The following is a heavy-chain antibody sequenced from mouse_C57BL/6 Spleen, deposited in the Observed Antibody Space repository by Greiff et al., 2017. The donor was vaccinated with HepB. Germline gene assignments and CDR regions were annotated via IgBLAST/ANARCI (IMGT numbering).Heavy chain of an antibody. Sequence: QVHVKQSGPELVKPGASVKLSCKASGYTFTSYDINWVKQRPGQGLEWIGWIYPRDGSTKYNEKFKGKATLTVDTSSSTAYMELHSLTSEDSAVYFCASRYGSSPAWFAYWGQGTLVTVSA. CDR3: ASRYGSSPAWFAY. D-gene: IGHD1-1*01. CDR2: IYPRDGST. CDR1: GYTFTSYD. J-gene: IGHJ3*01. V-gene: IGHV1-85*01.